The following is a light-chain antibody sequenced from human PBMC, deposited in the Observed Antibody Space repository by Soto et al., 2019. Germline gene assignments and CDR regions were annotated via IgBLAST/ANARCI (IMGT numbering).Light chain of an antibody. CDR3: QQYGSSPPYT. V-gene: IGKV3-20*01. CDR1: QCVSSDY. CDR2: GAS. J-gene: IGKJ2*01. Sequence: EIVLTQSPGTLSLSPGERATLSCRASQCVSSDYLAWYQQKPGQAPRLLIYGASSRATGIPDRFSGSGSGTDFTLTIYRREPEDCAVYYCQQYGSSPPYTFGQGTKLEIK.